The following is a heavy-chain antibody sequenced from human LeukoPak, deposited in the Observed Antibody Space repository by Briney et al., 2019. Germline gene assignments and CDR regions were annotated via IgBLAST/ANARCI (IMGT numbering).Heavy chain of an antibody. V-gene: IGHV3-33*01. D-gene: IGHD4-17*01. CDR3: ARGSYGDFIYFDY. CDR2: IWYDGSNK. CDR1: GFTFSSYG. J-gene: IGHJ4*02. Sequence: GGSLRLSCAASGFTFSSYGMHWVRQAPGKGLEWVAVIWYDGSNKYYADSVKGRFTISRDNSENTLYLQMNSLRAEDTAVYYCARGSYGDFIYFDYWGQGTLVTVSS.